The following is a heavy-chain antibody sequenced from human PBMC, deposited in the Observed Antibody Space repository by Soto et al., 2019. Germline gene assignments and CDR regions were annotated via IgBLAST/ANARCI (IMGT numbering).Heavy chain of an antibody. Sequence: PGGSLRLSCAASGFTFSNAWMNWVRQAPGKGLEWVGRIKSKTDGGTTDYAAPVKGRFTTSRDDSKNTLYLQMNSLKTEDTAVYYCTTDLGFRGEPKDHDAFDIWGQGTMVTVSS. CDR2: IKSKTDGGTT. D-gene: IGHD3-16*01. CDR3: TTDLGFRGEPKDHDAFDI. CDR1: GFTFSNAW. V-gene: IGHV3-15*07. J-gene: IGHJ3*02.